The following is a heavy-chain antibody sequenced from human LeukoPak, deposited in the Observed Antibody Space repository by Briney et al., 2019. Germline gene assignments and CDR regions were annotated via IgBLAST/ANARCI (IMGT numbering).Heavy chain of an antibody. Sequence: PGGSLRLSCAASGITFNSYTMNWVRQAPGKGLEWVSSISSSSSYIYYAASVKGRFTISRDNAKNSLYLQMNSLRAEDTAVYYCARVSGYGSLDYWGQGTLVTVSS. CDR2: ISSSSSYI. D-gene: IGHD1-26*01. J-gene: IGHJ4*02. CDR1: GITFNSYT. CDR3: ARVSGYGSLDY. V-gene: IGHV3-21*01.